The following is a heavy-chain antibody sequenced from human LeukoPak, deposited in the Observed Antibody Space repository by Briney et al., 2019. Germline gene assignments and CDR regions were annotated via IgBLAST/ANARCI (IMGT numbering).Heavy chain of an antibody. Sequence: ASVKVSCKASGYIFTNYYMHWVRQAPGQALEWMGWINPNSGGTNYAEKFQGRVTMTRDTSISTAYMELSRLRSDDTAVYYCAPTNSWHYYFDYWGQGTLVTVSS. V-gene: IGHV1-2*02. CDR3: APTNSWHYYFDY. J-gene: IGHJ4*02. D-gene: IGHD6-13*01. CDR1: GYIFTNYY. CDR2: INPNSGGT.